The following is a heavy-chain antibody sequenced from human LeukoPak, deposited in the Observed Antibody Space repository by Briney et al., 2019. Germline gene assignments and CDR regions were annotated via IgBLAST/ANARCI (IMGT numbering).Heavy chain of an antibody. CDR3: ARDLKIVVVSTTSQYYYGMDV. D-gene: IGHD3-22*01. CDR2: INPNSGGT. Sequence: ASVKVSCKASGYTFTGYYMHWVRQAPGQGLEWRWWINPNSGGTNYAQRFQGRVTMTRDTSIRAAYMEMSRLRSDDTAVYYCARDLKIVVVSTTSQYYYGMDVWGQGTTVTVSS. J-gene: IGHJ6*02. CDR1: GYTFTGYY. V-gene: IGHV1-2*02.